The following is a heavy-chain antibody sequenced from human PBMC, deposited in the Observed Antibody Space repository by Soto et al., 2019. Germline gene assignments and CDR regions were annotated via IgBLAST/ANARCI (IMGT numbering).Heavy chain of an antibody. CDR2: ISSSSSYI. Sequence: GLSLRLSCSASGCTFSSYSINWLRQAPGKGLEWVSSISSSSSYIYYADSVKGRLTICSDNAKTSLYVQMNSLRAEDTALDHWARIKIGYAAFDIWGQGTMGTVSS. V-gene: IGHV3-21*01. CDR1: GCTFSSYS. CDR3: ARIKIGYAAFDI. J-gene: IGHJ3*02. D-gene: IGHD2-15*01.